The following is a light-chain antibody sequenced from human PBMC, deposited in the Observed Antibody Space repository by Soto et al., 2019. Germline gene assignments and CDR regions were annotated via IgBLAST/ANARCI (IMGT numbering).Light chain of an antibody. Sequence: AIQLTQSPSSLSAFVGDRATLTCRASQGISNALAWYQQKAGKAPKLLIYDASSLQSGVPSRLSGSGSGTDFTLTISSLQPEDFATYHCQQFNTFITLGQGTRLEIK. CDR1: QGISNA. V-gene: IGKV1-13*02. CDR3: QQFNTFIT. CDR2: DAS. J-gene: IGKJ5*01.